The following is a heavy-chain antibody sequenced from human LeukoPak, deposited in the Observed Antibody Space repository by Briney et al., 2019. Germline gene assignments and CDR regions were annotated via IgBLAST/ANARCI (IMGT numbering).Heavy chain of an antibody. CDR1: GFTFSDYN. CDR3: ARRATTERGYSYGLDY. CDR2: ISTSSTYI. V-gene: IGHV3-21*01. D-gene: IGHD5-18*01. J-gene: IGHJ4*02. Sequence: GGSLRLSCVVSGFTFSDYNMNWVRQAPGKGLEWVASISTSSTYIYYADSMTGRFTISRDNAKNSLYLQMNSLRAEDTAVYHCARRATTERGYSYGLDYWGQGTLVTVSS.